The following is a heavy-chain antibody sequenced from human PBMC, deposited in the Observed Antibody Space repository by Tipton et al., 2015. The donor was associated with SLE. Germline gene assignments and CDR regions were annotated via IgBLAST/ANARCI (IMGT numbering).Heavy chain of an antibody. CDR1: GGSISSSSYY. CDR2: IYYSGST. V-gene: IGHV4-39*07. CDR3: ARVPRSYNSGRWLEDMDV. D-gene: IGHD6-19*01. J-gene: IGHJ6*03. Sequence: TLSLTCTVSGGSISSSSYYWGWIRQPPGKGLEWIGSIYYSGSTYYNPSLKSRVTISVDTSKNQFSLKLSSVTAADTAVYYCARVPRSYNSGRWLEDMDVWGKGTTVTVSS.